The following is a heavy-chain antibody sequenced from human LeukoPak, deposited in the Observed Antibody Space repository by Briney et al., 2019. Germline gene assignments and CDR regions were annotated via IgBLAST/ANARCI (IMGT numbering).Heavy chain of an antibody. D-gene: IGHD3-22*01. CDR1: GFTFSSYS. CDR3: ARVSVGSSDYYDSSGYYYGYPYDAFDI. V-gene: IGHV3-48*01. Sequence: GGSLRLSCAASGFTFSSYSMNWVRQAPGKGLEWVSYISSSSSTIYYADSVKGRFTISRDNAKNSLYLQMNSLRAEDTAVYYCARVSVGSSDYYDSSGYYYGYPYDAFDIWGQGTMVTVSS. CDR2: ISSSSSTI. J-gene: IGHJ3*02.